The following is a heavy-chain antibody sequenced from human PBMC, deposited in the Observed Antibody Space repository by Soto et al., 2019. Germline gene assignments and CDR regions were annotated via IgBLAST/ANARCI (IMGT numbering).Heavy chain of an antibody. D-gene: IGHD3-3*01. CDR2: ISGSGGST. V-gene: IGHV3-23*01. J-gene: IGHJ4*02. CDR3: ARGSPQFWQLFDN. CDR1: GFTFSSYA. Sequence: GGPLSPPFPAPGFTFSSYAMSWVRQAPGKGLEWVSAISGSGGSTYYADSVKGRFTISRDNSKNSLSLQMDGLRADDTGVYYCARGSPQFWQLFDNWGQGALVTVSS.